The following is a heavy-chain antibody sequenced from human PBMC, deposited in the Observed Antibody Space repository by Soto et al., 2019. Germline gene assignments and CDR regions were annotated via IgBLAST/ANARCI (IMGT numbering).Heavy chain of an antibody. D-gene: IGHD1-1*01. CDR1: GDTFRSHA. Sequence: QVQLVQSGAEVKKPGSSVKVSCKASGDTFRSHAITWVRQAPGQGLEWMGRIIPILEIVNYAQKFQGRVTITADKSTSTAYMELSSLKSEDTAVYYCARVLSDLEKGTTYYFDYWGQGTLVTVSS. J-gene: IGHJ4*02. CDR3: ARVLSDLEKGTTYYFDY. CDR2: IIPILEIV. V-gene: IGHV1-69*04.